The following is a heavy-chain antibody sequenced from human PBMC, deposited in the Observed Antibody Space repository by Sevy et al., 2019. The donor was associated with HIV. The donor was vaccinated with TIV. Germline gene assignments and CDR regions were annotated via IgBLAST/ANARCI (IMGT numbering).Heavy chain of an antibody. CDR2: IIPIFGTA. CDR3: XXXXXXYDKGMDV. V-gene: IGHV1-69*13. D-gene: IGHD3-22*01. Sequence: ASVKVSCRASGGTFSSYTINWVRQAPGQGLEWMGEIIPIFGTANYAQKLQGRVTIIADESTTTAYMELSSLRSEDTXXXXXXXXXXXYDKGMDVWGQGTTVTVSS. CDR1: GGTFSSYT. J-gene: IGHJ6*02.